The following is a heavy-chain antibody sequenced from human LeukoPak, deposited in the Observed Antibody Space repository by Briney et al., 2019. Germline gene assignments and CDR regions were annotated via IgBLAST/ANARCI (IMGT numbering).Heavy chain of an antibody. CDR1: GFTFSSYW. D-gene: IGHD2-2*01. V-gene: IGHV3-7*03. CDR2: IKQDGSEK. Sequence: GGSLRLSCAASGFTFSSYWMSWVRQAPGKGLEWVANIKQDGSEKYYVDSVKGRFTISRDSAKNSLYLQMNSLRAEDTAVYYCAREGVYCSSTSCYGILDYFDYWGQGTLVTVSS. CDR3: AREGVYCSSTSCYGILDYFDY. J-gene: IGHJ4*02.